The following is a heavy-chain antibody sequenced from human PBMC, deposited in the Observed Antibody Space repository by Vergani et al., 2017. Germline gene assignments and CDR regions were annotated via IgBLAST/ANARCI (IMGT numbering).Heavy chain of an antibody. J-gene: IGHJ2*01. CDR2: IDRNYGVK. V-gene: IGHV3-9*01. Sequence: VEAGGGLVQPGGSLRLSCTASGFTFQAFAFHWVRQVSGRGLEWVSGIDRNYGVKNGNSFEGRFSISRENAKKAVFLQMNHLRHEDTALYFCVKDNDYDADAPFDLWGRGTLVTVSS. D-gene: IGHD3-16*01. CDR1: GFTFQAFA. CDR3: VKDNDYDADAPFDL.